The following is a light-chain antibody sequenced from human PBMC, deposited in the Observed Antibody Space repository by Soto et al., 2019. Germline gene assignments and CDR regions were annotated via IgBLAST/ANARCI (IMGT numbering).Light chain of an antibody. Sequence: LTQPPSASGSPGQSVTISCTGTSSDVGGYNYVSWYQQHPGKAPKLMIYEVSKRPSGVPNRFSGSKSGNTASLTVSGLQAEDEAAYYCSSYTGSNNYVFGTGTKVTVL. CDR3: SSYTGSNNYV. V-gene: IGLV2-8*01. CDR2: EVS. CDR1: SSDVGGYNY. J-gene: IGLJ1*01.